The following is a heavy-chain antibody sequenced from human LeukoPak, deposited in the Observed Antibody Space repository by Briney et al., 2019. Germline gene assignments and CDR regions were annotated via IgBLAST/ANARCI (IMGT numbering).Heavy chain of an antibody. CDR1: GFTFSSYE. J-gene: IGHJ4*02. V-gene: IGHV3-21*01. D-gene: IGHD2-21*02. CDR2: ISSSSSYI. CDR3: ARNGIVVVTVEYYFDY. Sequence: GGSLRLSCAASGFTFSSYEMNWVRQAPGKGLEWVSSISSSSSYIYYADSVKGRFTISRDNAKNSLYLQMNSLRAEDTAVYYCARNGIVVVTVEYYFDYWGQGTLVTVSS.